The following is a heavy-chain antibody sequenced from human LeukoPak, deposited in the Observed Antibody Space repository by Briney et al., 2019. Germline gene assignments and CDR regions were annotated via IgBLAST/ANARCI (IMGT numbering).Heavy chain of an antibody. V-gene: IGHV5-51*01. D-gene: IGHD3-10*01. CDR2: IYSGVSDT. CDR1: GYSFTTYW. CDR3: ARIPGYYGSGSYYDY. J-gene: IGHJ4*02. Sequence: GESLKISCKCSGYSFTTYWIGWVRQMPGKGLEWMAIIYSGVSDTRYSPSFQGQVTISADKSITTAYLQWSSLKASDTAMYYCARIPGYYGSGSYYDYWGQGTLVTVSS.